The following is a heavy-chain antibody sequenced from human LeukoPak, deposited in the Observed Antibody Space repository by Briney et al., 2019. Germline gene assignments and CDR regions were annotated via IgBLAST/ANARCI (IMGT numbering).Heavy chain of an antibody. CDR3: ASPYCSGGSCYSNTFDY. D-gene: IGHD2-15*01. CDR2: ISYDGSNK. CDR1: GFTFSSYA. V-gene: IGHV3-30-3*01. J-gene: IGHJ4*02. Sequence: PGGSLRLSCAASGFTFSSYAMHWVRQAPGKGLEWVAVISYDGSNKYYADSVKGRFTISRDNSKNTLYLQMNSLRAEDTAVYYCASPYCSGGSCYSNTFDYWGQGTLVTVSS.